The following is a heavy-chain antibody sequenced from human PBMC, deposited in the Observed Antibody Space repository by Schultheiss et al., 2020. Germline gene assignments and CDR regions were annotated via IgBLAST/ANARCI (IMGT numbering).Heavy chain of an antibody. J-gene: IGHJ4*02. D-gene: IGHD4-17*01. CDR1: GGSISSSSYY. CDR3: ARPGYGDYFGEGYDY. CDR2: IYYSGST. Sequence: SETLSLTCTVSGGSISSSSYYWGWIRQPPGKGLEWIGSIYYSGSTYYNPSLKSRVTISVDTSKKQFSLKLSSVTATDTAVYYCARPGYGDYFGEGYDYWGQGTLVTVSS. V-gene: IGHV4-39*01.